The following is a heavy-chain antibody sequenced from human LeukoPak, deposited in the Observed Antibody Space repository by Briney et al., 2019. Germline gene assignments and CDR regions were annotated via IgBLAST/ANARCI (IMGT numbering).Heavy chain of an antibody. CDR1: GLVFSNTA. CDR3: AKDGGQYSSGPEFDP. CDR2: ISGGGERA. J-gene: IGHJ5*02. Sequence: GGSLRLSCAASGLVFSNTAMNWARQSPGRGLEWASAISGGGERAFYADSVKGRFTISRDNSKNMLYLQMNSLRADDTAIYYCAKDGGQYSSGPEFDPRGQGALVTVSS. D-gene: IGHD6-19*01. V-gene: IGHV3-23*01.